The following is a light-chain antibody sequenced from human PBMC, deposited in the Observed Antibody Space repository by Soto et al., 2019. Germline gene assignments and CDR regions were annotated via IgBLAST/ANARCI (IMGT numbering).Light chain of an antibody. V-gene: IGLV1-47*01. CDR1: SSNVGSNY. CDR3: AAWDDSLSGRV. CDR2: RNN. J-gene: IGLJ7*01. Sequence: QAVVTQPPSASGTPGQRVTISCSGSSSNVGSNYVYWYQQHPGTAPKLLIYRNNQRPSGVPDRFSGSKSGTSASLAISGLRSEDEADYYCAAWDDSLSGRVFGGGTQLTVL.